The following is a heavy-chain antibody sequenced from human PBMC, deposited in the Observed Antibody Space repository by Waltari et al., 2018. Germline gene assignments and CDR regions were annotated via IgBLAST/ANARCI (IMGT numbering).Heavy chain of an antibody. CDR1: GASVSSSYA. Sequence: QESGPGLAKPSGTLSLTCGVFGASVSSSYAGSWVRQPPGKGLEWIGKVHGSGRSNSNPSFASRVTVSLDTSKNEISLRLSSATASDTAVYYCARDRGRGLYLDSWGPGTQVTVS. J-gene: IGHJ4*02. CDR3: ARDRGRGLYLDS. CDR2: VHGSGRS. V-gene: IGHV4-4*02. D-gene: IGHD2-15*01.